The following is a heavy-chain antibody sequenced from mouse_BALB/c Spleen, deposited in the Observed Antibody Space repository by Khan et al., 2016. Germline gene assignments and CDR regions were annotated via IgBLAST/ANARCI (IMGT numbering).Heavy chain of an antibody. D-gene: IGHD2-1*01. CDR2: IFPYNGGA. J-gene: IGHJ4*01. CDR1: GYTFTDYN. CDR3: ARMGKSRYYYAVDY. Sequence: VQLMQSGPELVKPGASVKISCKASGYTFTDYNMHWVKQSHGKSLEWIGYIFPYNGGAGYNQKLKNKATFTVGNSSSSADMYLRTLTSEDSAVYYYARMGKSRYYYAVDYWGQGTSVTVSS. V-gene: IGHV1S29*02.